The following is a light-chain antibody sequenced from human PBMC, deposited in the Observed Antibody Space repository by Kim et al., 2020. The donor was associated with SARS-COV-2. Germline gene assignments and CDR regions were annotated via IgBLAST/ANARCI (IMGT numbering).Light chain of an antibody. CDR1: QSVLYSSSNKNY. CDR3: QQYYSTPWM. J-gene: IGKJ1*01. CDR2: WAS. Sequence: DIVMTQSPDSLAVSLGERATINCKTSQSVLYSSSNKNYLAWYQQKPGQPPKLLFYWASTRESGVFDRFSGSGSGTDFTLTISSLQAEDVAVYYCQQYYSTPWMFGQGTKVDIK. V-gene: IGKV4-1*01.